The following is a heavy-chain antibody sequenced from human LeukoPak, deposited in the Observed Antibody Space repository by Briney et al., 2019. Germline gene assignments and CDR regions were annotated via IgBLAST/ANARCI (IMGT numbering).Heavy chain of an antibody. V-gene: IGHV3-53*01. D-gene: IGHD2-2*01. Sequence: GGSLRLSCAASGFTVSSNYMSWVRQAPGKGLEWVSVIYSGGSTYYADSVKGRFTISRDNSKNTLYLQMNSLRAEDTAVYYCARARGYCSSTSCYVDAFDIWGQGTMVTVSS. CDR2: IYSGGST. CDR3: ARARGYCSSTSCYVDAFDI. J-gene: IGHJ3*02. CDR1: GFTVSSNY.